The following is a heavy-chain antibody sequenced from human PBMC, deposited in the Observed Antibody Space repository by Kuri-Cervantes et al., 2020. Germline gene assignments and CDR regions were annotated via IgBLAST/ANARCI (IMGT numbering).Heavy chain of an antibody. V-gene: IGHV1-18*01. J-gene: IGHJ2*01. D-gene: IGHD2-2*01. Sequence: ASVKVSCKASGYTFTSYGISWVRQAPGQGLEWMGWISAYNGNTNYVQKLQGRVTMTTDTSTSTAYMELSSLRSEDTAVYYCARVHMTSWLLDWYFDLWGRGTLVTVSS. CDR3: ARVHMTSWLLDWYFDL. CDR2: ISAYNGNT. CDR1: GYTFTSYG.